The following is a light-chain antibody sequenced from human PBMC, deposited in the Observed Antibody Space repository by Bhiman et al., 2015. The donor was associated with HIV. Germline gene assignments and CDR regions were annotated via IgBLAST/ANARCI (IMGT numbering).Light chain of an antibody. CDR1: SSDVGAYDY. CDR2: DVY. Sequence: QSALTQPRSVSGSPGQSVTISCTGTSSDVGAYDYVSWYQQHPGKAPKLMIFDVYKRPSGVPDRFSGSKSGNTASLTVSGLQADDEADYYCSSSAGNNRAVFGGGTKLTVL. V-gene: IGLV2-11*02. CDR3: SSSAGNNRAV. J-gene: IGLJ2*01.